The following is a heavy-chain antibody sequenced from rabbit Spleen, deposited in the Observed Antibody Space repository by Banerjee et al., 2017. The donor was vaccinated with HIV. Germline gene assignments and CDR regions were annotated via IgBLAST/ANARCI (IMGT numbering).Heavy chain of an antibody. J-gene: IGHJ3*01. CDR2: IVTGDGHT. D-gene: IGHD1-1*01. CDR3: AREYAYASNSGYAL. Sequence: QQQLEESGGGLVKPGGTLALTCKASGIDFSGYYCMCWVRQAPGKGLEWIGCIVTGDGHTYYASWAKGRFTISKTSSTTVTLQMTSLTAADTATYFCAREYAYASNSGYALWGQGTLVTVS. CDR1: GIDFSGYYC. V-gene: IGHV1S45*01.